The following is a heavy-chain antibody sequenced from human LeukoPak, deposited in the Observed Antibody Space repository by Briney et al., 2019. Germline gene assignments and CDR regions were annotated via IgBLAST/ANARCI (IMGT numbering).Heavy chain of an antibody. CDR1: GGSFSGYY. D-gene: IGHD3-10*01. CDR2: INHSGST. V-gene: IGHV4-34*01. CDR3: ARGKSYGSGSYDY. Sequence: PSETLSLTCAVYGGSFSGYYWSWIRQPPGKGLEWIGEINHSGSTNYNPSLKSRVTISVDTSKSQFSLKLSSVTAADTAVYYCARGKSYGSGSYDYWGQGTLVTVSS. J-gene: IGHJ4*02.